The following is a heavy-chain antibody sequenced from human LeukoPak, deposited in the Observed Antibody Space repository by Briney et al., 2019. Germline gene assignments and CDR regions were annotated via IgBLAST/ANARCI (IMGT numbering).Heavy chain of an antibody. CDR1: GGSISSGGYS. CDR3: ARDSLGAKGAFDY. CDR2: IYHSGST. Sequence: SQTLSLTCAVSGGSISSGGYSWSWTRQPPGKGLEWIGYIYHSGSTYYNPSLKSRVTISVDRSKNQFSLKLSSVTAADTAVYYCARDSLGAKGAFDYWGQGTLVTVSS. D-gene: IGHD4/OR15-4a*01. V-gene: IGHV4-30-2*01. J-gene: IGHJ4*02.